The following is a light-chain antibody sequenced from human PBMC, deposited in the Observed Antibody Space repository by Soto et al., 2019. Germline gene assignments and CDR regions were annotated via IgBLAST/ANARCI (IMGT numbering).Light chain of an antibody. Sequence: QSALTQPASVSGSPGQSITICCSGTSSDVGAYNYVSWYQQHPGKAPKLMIFEVSNRPSGVSNRFSGSKSGNTASLTISGLQAEDEADYYCTSYTSCNTLNLLFGGGTRLTVL. V-gene: IGLV2-14*01. CDR2: EVS. CDR1: SSDVGAYNY. J-gene: IGLJ3*02. CDR3: TSYTSCNTLNLL.